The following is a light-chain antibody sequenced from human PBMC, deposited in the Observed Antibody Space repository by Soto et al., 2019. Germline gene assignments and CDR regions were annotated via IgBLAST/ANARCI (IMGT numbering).Light chain of an antibody. CDR1: QSVSSSY. J-gene: IGKJ4*01. V-gene: IGKV3-20*01. CDR3: QQYGSSPPVT. CDR2: GAS. Sequence: EIVLAQSTDSLSLSPGERATLSCRASQSVSSSYLAWYQQKPGQAPRLLIYGASSRATGIPDRFSGSGSGTDFTLTMSRLEPEDFAVYYCQQYGSSPPVTFGGGTKVDIK.